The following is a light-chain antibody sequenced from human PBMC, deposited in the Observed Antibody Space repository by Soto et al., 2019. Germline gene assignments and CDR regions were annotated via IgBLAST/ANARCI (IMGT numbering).Light chain of an antibody. Sequence: DIPMTQSPASLSASVGDRVTITCRASQRISNNLNWYQQKPGKAPKLLIYGSTNLQSGVPSRFSGSGSGTEFTLTISGLQPEDIATYYCQQSVRSPYTFGQGTKQGIK. CDR2: GST. V-gene: IGKV1-39*01. CDR1: QRISNN. J-gene: IGKJ2*01. CDR3: QQSVRSPYT.